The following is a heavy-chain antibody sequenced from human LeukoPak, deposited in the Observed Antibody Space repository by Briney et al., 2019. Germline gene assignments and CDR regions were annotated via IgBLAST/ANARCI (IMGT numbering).Heavy chain of an antibody. D-gene: IGHD6-6*01. J-gene: IGHJ3*02. CDR3: ARDRYSSSSGNAFDI. V-gene: IGHV1-18*01. CDR2: ISAYNGNT. CDR1: GYTFTSYG. Sequence: GASVKVSCKASGYTFTSYGISWVRQAPGQGLEWMGWISAYNGNTNYAQKLQGRVTMTTDTSTSTAYMELRSLRSDDTAVYYCARDRYSSSSGNAFDIWGQGTMVTVSS.